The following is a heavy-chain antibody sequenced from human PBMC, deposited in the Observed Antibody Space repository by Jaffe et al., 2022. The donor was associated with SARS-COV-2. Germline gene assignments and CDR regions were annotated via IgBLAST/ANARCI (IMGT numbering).Heavy chain of an antibody. CDR3: ARDFRGLRGLGWYFDL. CDR1: GFRFSDYG. D-gene: IGHD4-17*01. CDR2: IWYYGSDE. Sequence: QVQLVESGGGVVQPGRPLRLSCAASGFRFSDYGMHWVRQSPGKGLEWVAGIWYYGSDEYYADSVKGRFTISRDNSKNTLYLQMDSLRVGDTATYYCARDFRGLRGLGWYFDLWGRGTLVTVSS. J-gene: IGHJ2*01. V-gene: IGHV3-33*01.